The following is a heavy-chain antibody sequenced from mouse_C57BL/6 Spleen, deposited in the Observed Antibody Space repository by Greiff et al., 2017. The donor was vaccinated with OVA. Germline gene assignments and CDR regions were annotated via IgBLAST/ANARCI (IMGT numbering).Heavy chain of an antibody. CDR1: GYTFTDYE. CDR3: TRLNLLRGDFDV. V-gene: IGHV1-15*01. J-gene: IGHJ1*03. Sequence: VQLQQSGAELVRPGASVTLSCKASGYTFTDYEMHWVKQTPVHGLEWIGAIDPETGGTAYNQKFKGKAILTADKSSSTAYMELRSLTSEDSAVYYCTRLNLLRGDFDVWGTGTTVTVSS. CDR2: IDPETGGT. D-gene: IGHD1-1*01.